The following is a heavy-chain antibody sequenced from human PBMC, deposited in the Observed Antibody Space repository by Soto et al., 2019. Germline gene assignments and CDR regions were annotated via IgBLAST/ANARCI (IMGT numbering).Heavy chain of an antibody. D-gene: IGHD3-10*01. CDR3: ARLGRGLLWFGELTPYYYYGMDV. CDR1: GGSISSVGYY. V-gene: IGHV4-31*03. CDR2: IYYSGST. Sequence: PSETLSLTGTVSGGSISSVGYYWSWIRQHPGKGLEWIGYIYYSGSTYYNPSLKSRVTISVDTSKNQFSLKLSSVTAADTAVYYCARLGRGLLWFGELTPYYYYGMDVWGQGTTVTVSS. J-gene: IGHJ6*02.